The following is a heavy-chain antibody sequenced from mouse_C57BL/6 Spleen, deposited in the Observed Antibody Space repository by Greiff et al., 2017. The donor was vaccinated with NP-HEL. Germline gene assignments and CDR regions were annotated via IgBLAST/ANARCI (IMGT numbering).Heavy chain of an antibody. D-gene: IGHD1-1*01. CDR1: GYSFTGYY. CDR2: INPSTGGT. V-gene: IGHV1-42*01. Sequence: EVQLQQSGPELVKPGASVKISCKASGYSFTGYYMNWVKQSPEKSLEWIGEINPSTGGTTYNQKFKAKATLTVDKSSSTAYMQLKSLTSEDSAVYYCARGAYGSSYDYAMDYWGQGTSVTVSS. J-gene: IGHJ4*01. CDR3: ARGAYGSSYDYAMDY.